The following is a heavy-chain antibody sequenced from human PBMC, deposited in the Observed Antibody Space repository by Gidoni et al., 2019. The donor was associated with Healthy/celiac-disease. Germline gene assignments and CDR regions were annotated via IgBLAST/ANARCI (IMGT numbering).Heavy chain of an antibody. V-gene: IGHV1-69*01. CDR3: ARDLRGGYYFDY. J-gene: IGHJ4*02. Sequence: QVQLVQSGAEVKKPGSSVKVSCKASVVTFSSYAISWVRQATGQGLEWMVGDIPIFGTANYAQKFQGRVTITADESTSTAYMELSSLRSEDTAVYYCARDLRGGYYFDYWGQGTLVTVSS. CDR2: DIPIFGTA. CDR1: VVTFSSYA. D-gene: IGHD3-10*01.